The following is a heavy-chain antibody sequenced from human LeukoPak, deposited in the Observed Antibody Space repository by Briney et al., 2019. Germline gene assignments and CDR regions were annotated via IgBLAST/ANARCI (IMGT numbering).Heavy chain of an antibody. CDR2: ISGSGGST. J-gene: IGHJ4*02. D-gene: IGHD3-22*01. V-gene: IGHV3-23*01. CDR1: GFTFSSYA. CDR3: AKGTYYYDSSAVPL. Sequence: PGGSLRLSCAASGFTFSSYAMSWVRQAPGKGLEWVSAISGSGGSTYYADSVKGRFTISRDNSKSTLYLQMNSLRAEDTAVYYCAKGTYYYDSSAVPLWGQGTLVTVSS.